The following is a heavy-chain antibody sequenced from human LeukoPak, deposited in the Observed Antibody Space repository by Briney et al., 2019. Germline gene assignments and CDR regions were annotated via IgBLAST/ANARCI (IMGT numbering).Heavy chain of an antibody. J-gene: IGHJ4*02. V-gene: IGHV4-59*12. D-gene: IGHD3-3*01. Sequence: KPSETLSLTCTVSGGSISSYYWSWIRQPPGKGLEWIGYIYYSGSTNYNPSLKSRVTISVDTSKNQFSLKLSSVTAADTAVYYCARAVSYYDFWSGYYYFDYWGQGTLVTVSS. CDR1: GGSISSYY. CDR3: ARAVSYYDFWSGYYYFDY. CDR2: IYYSGST.